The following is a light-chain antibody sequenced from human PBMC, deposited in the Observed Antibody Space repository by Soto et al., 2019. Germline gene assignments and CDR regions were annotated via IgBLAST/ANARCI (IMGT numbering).Light chain of an antibody. J-gene: IGLJ2*01. CDR3: QVWDHTAGGV. CDR1: NIGSKN. CDR2: RDT. Sequence: SYELTQALSVSVALGQTARITCGENNIGSKNVNWYQQKPGQAPVLVIYRDTNRPSGIPERFSGSNSVNTATLTISRAQVGDEADYYCQVWDHTAGGVFGGETKLTVL. V-gene: IGLV3-9*01.